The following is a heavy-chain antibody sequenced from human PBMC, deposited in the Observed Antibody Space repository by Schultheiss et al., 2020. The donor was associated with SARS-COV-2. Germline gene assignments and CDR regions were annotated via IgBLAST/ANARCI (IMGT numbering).Heavy chain of an antibody. CDR2: IWYDGGNK. Sequence: GGSLRLSCAASGFTVSSNYMSWIRQAPGKGLEWVALIWYDGGNKNYADSVKGRFTISRDNSKNTVYLQMNSLRAEDTAVYYCTRVWTGSYDYWGQGTLVTVSS. D-gene: IGHD1-26*01. V-gene: IGHV3-33*08. J-gene: IGHJ4*02. CDR1: GFTVSSNY. CDR3: TRVWTGSYDY.